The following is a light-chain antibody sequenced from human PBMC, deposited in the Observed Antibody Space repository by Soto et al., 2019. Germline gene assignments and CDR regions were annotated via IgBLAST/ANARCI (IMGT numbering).Light chain of an antibody. V-gene: IGKV3-20*01. CDR1: QSLSSNS. CDR2: GAS. J-gene: IGKJ2*01. CDR3: QQYGTSPYT. Sequence: EIVLMQSPGTLSLSPGERATLSCGASQSLSSNSLAWYQQKPGQAPRLLIYGASSRATGIPDRFSGSGSGTDFTLTISRLEPYDFAVYYCQQYGTSPYTFGQGTKLEIK.